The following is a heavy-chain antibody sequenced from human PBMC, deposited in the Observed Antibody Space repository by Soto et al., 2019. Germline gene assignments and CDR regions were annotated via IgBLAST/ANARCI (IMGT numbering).Heavy chain of an antibody. D-gene: IGHD6-13*01. CDR2: VIPLLGAT. J-gene: IGHJ6*02. CDR1: GGTFRSYA. Sequence: QVQLVQSGAEVKKPGSSVKVSCKASGGTFRSYAISWVRQAPGQGLEWMGGVIPLLGATNSAQKFQGRVTMTADDSSTTVNMEPTSLTSHDTAVYFCATASIRGRGNQASAGHQYNLYYYAMDVWGPGTTVIVSS. CDR3: ATASIRGRGNQASAGHQYNLYYYAMDV. V-gene: IGHV1-69*01.